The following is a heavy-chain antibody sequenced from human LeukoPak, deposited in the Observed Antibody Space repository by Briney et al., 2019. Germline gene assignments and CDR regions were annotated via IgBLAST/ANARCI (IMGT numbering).Heavy chain of an antibody. J-gene: IGHJ4*02. Sequence: TGGSLRLSCAASGFTFSSYWMSWVRQAPGKGLEWVANIKQDGSEKYYVDSVKGRFTISRDNAKNSLYLQMNSLRAEDTAVYYCARDRTGGYCSSTSCKRPYYFDYWGQGTLVTVSS. CDR3: ARDRTGGYCSSTSCKRPYYFDY. D-gene: IGHD2-2*01. CDR2: IKQDGSEK. V-gene: IGHV3-7*01. CDR1: GFTFSSYW.